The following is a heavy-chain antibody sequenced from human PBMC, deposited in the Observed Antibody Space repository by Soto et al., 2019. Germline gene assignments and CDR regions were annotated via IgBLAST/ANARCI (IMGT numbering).Heavy chain of an antibody. CDR2: IYYSGST. CDR3: VRGRQAYGLDV. V-gene: IGHV4-59*01. Sequence: SETLSLTCTVSGGSISSYYWSWIRQPPGKGLEWIGYIYYSGSTNYNPSLKSRVTISVDTSKNQFSLNLRSVSAADTAVYYCVRGRQAYGLDVWGQGATVTVSS. CDR1: GGSISSYY. J-gene: IGHJ6*02.